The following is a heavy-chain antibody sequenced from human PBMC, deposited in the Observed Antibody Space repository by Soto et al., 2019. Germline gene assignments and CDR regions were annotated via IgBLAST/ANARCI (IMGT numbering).Heavy chain of an antibody. CDR3: ARVGFGTYFDY. CDR1: GFTFSSYW. J-gene: IGHJ4*02. D-gene: IGHD3-10*01. CDR2: IKQDGSEK. Sequence: GGSLRLSCAVSGFTFSSYWMSWVRQAPGKGLEWVANIKQDGSEKYYVDSVKGRFTISRDNAKNSLYLQMNSLRAEDTAVYYCARVGFGTYFDYWGQGTLVTVSS. V-gene: IGHV3-7*01.